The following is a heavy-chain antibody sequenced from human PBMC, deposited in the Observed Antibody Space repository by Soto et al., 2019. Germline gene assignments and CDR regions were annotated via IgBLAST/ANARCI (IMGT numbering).Heavy chain of an antibody. J-gene: IGHJ5*02. CDR3: ARLAVVVVAACHPLWFDP. CDR1: GGSISSSNW. V-gene: IGHV4-4*02. CDR2: IYHSGST. Sequence: QVQLQESGPGLVKPSGTLSLTCAVSGGSISSSNWWSWVRQPPGKGLEWIGEIYHSGSTNYKPSLKSRVTLSVDKSKNQFSLKLSSVIAAHTAVYYCARLAVVVVAACHPLWFDPWGQGTLVTVSS. D-gene: IGHD2-15*01.